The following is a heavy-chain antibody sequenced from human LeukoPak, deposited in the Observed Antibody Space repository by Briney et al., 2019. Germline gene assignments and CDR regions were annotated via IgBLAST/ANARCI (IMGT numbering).Heavy chain of an antibody. J-gene: IGHJ4*02. CDR2: ISAYNGNT. Sequence: ASVKVSSEASGTTLSNFGIIWVRQAPGQGLEWMGWISAYNGNTNYAQKFQGRATMTTDTSTSTAYMELRSLRSDDTALYYCARDCSVGTCYLDYWGQGTLVTVSS. CDR3: ARDCSVGTCYLDY. V-gene: IGHV1-18*01. CDR1: GTTLSNFG. D-gene: IGHD2-15*01.